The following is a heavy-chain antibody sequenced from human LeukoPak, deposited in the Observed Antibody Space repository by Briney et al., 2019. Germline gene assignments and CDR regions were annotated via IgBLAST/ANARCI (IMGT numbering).Heavy chain of an antibody. CDR3: ARESKWYGAFDI. CDR1: GFTFSSYG. CDR2: ISGSGGST. J-gene: IGHJ3*02. Sequence: GGSLRLSCAASGFTFSSYGMSWVRQAPGKGLEWVSAISGSGGSTYYADSVKGRFTISRDNSKNTLYLQMNSLRAEDTAVYYCARESKWYGAFDIWGQGTMVTVSS. D-gene: IGHD2-15*01. V-gene: IGHV3-23*01.